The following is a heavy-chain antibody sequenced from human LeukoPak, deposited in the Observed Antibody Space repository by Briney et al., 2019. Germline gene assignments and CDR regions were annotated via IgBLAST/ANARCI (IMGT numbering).Heavy chain of an antibody. J-gene: IGHJ3*02. D-gene: IGHD3-22*01. CDR3: ARPNYYASSGYYYLYAFDI. Sequence: GESLKISCKGSGYSFTSYWIGWVRQMPGKGLEWMGIIYPGDSDTRYSPSFQGQVTISADKSISTAYLQWSSLKASDTAMYYCARPNYYASSGYYYLYAFDIWGQGTMVTVSS. CDR1: GYSFTSYW. CDR2: IYPGDSDT. V-gene: IGHV5-51*01.